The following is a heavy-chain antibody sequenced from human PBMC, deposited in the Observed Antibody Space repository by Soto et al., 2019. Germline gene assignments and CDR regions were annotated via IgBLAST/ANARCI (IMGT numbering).Heavy chain of an antibody. V-gene: IGHV1-69*12. D-gene: IGHD3-9*01. Sequence: QVLLVQSGAEVKKPGSSMKVSCKVSGGSFSNYLISWVRQAPGQSFEWMGGIIPIFGRADDAQKCQGRLKMDADESSTTAYMELISLASEDTATYYCAGAETGYYGDSWGHGTLVTVSS. CDR1: GGSFSNYL. J-gene: IGHJ5*01. CDR3: AGAETGYYGDS. CDR2: IIPIFGRA.